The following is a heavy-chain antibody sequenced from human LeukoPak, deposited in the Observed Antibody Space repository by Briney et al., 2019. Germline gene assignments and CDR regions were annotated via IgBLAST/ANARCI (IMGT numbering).Heavy chain of an antibody. V-gene: IGHV3-53*01. CDR3: ARVEPPAGWFDP. Sequence: GGSLRLSCAASGFTVSSNYMSWVRQAPGKGLEWVSVIYSGGSTYYADSVEGRFTISRDNSKNTLYLQMNSLRAEDTAVYYCARVEPPAGWFDPWGQGTLVTVSS. J-gene: IGHJ5*02. CDR2: IYSGGST. CDR1: GFTVSSNY. D-gene: IGHD6-25*01.